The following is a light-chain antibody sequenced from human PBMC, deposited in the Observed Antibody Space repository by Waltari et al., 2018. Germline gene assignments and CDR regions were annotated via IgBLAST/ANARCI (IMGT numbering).Light chain of an antibody. CDR3: MQPQQTPPT. CDR2: LAS. Sequence: DIVLTQSPLSLAVTPGETASISCTSGQSLLHRNGYNFLDWYLQRPGQSPQLLVYLASTRASGVPDRFTGSGSGTNFTLKISRVEAEDVGVCCCMQPQQTPPTFGQGTKLELK. J-gene: IGKJ2*01. CDR1: QSLLHRNGYNF. V-gene: IGKV2-28*01.